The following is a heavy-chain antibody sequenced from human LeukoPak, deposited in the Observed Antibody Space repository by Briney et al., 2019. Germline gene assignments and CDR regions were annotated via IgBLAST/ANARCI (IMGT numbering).Heavy chain of an antibody. Sequence: PGRSLRLSCAASGFTFSSYGMHWVRQAPGKGLEWVAVISYDGSNKYYADSVKGRFTISRDNSKNTLYLQMNSLRAEDTAVYYCAEEGSYYDILTGYYDYWGQGTLVTVSS. CDR3: AEEGSYYDILTGYYDY. J-gene: IGHJ4*02. CDR1: GFTFSSYG. CDR2: ISYDGSNK. D-gene: IGHD3-9*01. V-gene: IGHV3-30*18.